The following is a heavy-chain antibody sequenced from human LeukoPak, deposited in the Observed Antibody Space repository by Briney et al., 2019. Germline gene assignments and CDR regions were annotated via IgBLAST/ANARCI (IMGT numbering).Heavy chain of an antibody. V-gene: IGHV1-18*01. Sequence: ASVKVSCKASGYTFTSYGISWVRQAPGQGLEWMGWISAYNGNTNYAQKLQGRVTMTTDTSTSTAYMELRSLRSDDTAVYYCARNTTLLWFGELFPDPGDGDFDYWGQGTLVTVSS. D-gene: IGHD3-10*01. CDR3: ARNTTLLWFGELFPDPGDGDFDY. CDR2: ISAYNGNT. J-gene: IGHJ4*02. CDR1: GYTFTSYG.